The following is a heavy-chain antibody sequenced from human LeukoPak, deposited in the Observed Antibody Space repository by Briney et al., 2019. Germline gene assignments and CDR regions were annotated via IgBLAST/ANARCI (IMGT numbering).Heavy chain of an antibody. Sequence: GGSLRLSCAASGFTFRTYALHWVRQAPGKGLEYVSAISTNGDSTYCADSVKGRFTISRDNSKNTLFLQMGSLRADDMAVYYCARWGSTSCYDYWGQGTLVTVSS. CDR1: GFTFRTYA. D-gene: IGHD2-2*01. J-gene: IGHJ4*02. CDR3: ARWGSTSCYDY. CDR2: ISTNGDST. V-gene: IGHV3-64*02.